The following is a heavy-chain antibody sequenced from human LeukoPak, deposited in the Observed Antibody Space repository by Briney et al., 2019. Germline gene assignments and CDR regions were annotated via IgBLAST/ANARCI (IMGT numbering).Heavy chain of an antibody. CDR1: GGSISSYY. Sequence: SETLSLTCTVSGGSISSYYWSWIRQPAGKGLEWIGRFHTSGSTNYNPSLKSRVTMSADTSKNQFSLKLSTVTAADTAVYYCARDRYYYDSSGGRIFDYWGQGTLVTVSS. J-gene: IGHJ4*02. CDR2: FHTSGST. V-gene: IGHV4-4*07. D-gene: IGHD3-22*01. CDR3: ARDRYYYDSSGGRIFDY.